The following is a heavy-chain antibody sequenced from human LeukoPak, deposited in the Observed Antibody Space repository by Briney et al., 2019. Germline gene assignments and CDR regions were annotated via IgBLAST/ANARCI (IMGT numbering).Heavy chain of an antibody. J-gene: IGHJ3*02. V-gene: IGHV3-21*01. CDR2: ISSSSSYI. Sequence: GGSLRLSCAASGFTFRSYAMSWVRQAPGKGLEWVSSISSSSSYIYYADSVKGRFTISRDNAKNSLYLQMNSLRAEDTAVYYCARQAPGRAFDIWGQGTMVTVSS. CDR3: ARQAPGRAFDI. CDR1: GFTFRSYA.